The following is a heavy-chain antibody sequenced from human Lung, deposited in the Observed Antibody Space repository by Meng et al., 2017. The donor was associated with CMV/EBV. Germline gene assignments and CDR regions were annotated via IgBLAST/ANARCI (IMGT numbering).Heavy chain of an antibody. CDR1: GGSVNSGSYY. J-gene: IGHJ6*02. CDR3: VRDRTVTIFGLVIPQNHYGMDV. Sequence: SETXSLTCNVSGGSVNSGSYYWTWIRQAPGKGLEWIGNVYYSGSTHYNPSLKSRVTIPVDTSKNQFSLNLRAVTAADTAVYYCVRDRTVTIFGLVIPQNHYGMDVXGQGXTVTVSS. CDR2: VYYSGST. D-gene: IGHD3/OR15-3a*01. V-gene: IGHV4-61*01.